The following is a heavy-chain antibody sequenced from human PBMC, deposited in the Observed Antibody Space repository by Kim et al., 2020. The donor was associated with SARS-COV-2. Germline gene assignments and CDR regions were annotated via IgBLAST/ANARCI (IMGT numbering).Heavy chain of an antibody. CDR3: ARYTQEVVAFDT. D-gene: IGHD2-15*01. CDR2: IDYNGNT. Sequence: SETLSLTCSVSGDSITSNYWSWIRQPPEKGLEWIGFIDYNGNTNYNASLKSRVTMSLDTSKNQFSLKLSSVTAADTAVYYCARYTQEVVAFDTWGQGTLVTVSS. V-gene: IGHV4-59*01. J-gene: IGHJ4*02. CDR1: GDSITSNY.